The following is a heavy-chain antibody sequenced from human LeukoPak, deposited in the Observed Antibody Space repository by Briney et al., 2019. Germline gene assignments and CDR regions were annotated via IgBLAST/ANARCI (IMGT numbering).Heavy chain of an antibody. D-gene: IGHD3-3*01. Sequence: SETLSLTCTVSGDSISSYYWSWIRQPPGKGLEWIGYIYYSGSTNYNPSLESRVTISVDTSKNQFSLKLSSVTAADTAVYYCARAGVVSNPNSYWYFDLWGRGTLVTVSS. V-gene: IGHV4-59*01. CDR1: GDSISSYY. J-gene: IGHJ2*01. CDR2: IYYSGST. CDR3: ARAGVVSNPNSYWYFDL.